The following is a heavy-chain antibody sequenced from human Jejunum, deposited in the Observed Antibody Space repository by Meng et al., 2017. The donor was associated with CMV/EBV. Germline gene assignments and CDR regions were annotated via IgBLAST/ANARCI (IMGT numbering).Heavy chain of an antibody. D-gene: IGHD3-3*01. CDR3: ARDLESEQRDYGLDV. CDR2: ISSDGTKK. CDR1: LTFNSSA. J-gene: IGHJ6*02. V-gene: IGHV3-30*04. Sequence: LTFNSSAIHWVRQAPGKGLEWVAIISSDGTKKDYADSVKGRFTISRDNSKNMIYVQMISLRPEDTAVYYCARDLESEQRDYGLDVWGQGTTVTVSS.